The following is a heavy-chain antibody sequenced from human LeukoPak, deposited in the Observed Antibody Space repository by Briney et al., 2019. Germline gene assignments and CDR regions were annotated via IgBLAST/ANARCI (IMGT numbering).Heavy chain of an antibody. CDR2: MITNSGDT. CDR3: ARSPSSSGFDY. CDR1: GYTFTSYD. V-gene: IGHV1-8*01. J-gene: IGHJ4*02. Sequence: ASVKVSCKASGYTFTSYDINWVRQATGQGLEWMGWMITNSGDTGYAQKFQGRVTMTRNTSISTAYMELSSLTSEDTAVYYCARSPSSSGFDYWGQGTLVTVSS. D-gene: IGHD6-6*01.